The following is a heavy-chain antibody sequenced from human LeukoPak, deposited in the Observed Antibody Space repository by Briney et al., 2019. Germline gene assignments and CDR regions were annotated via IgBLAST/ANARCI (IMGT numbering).Heavy chain of an antibody. CDR2: ISWNTGTI. Sequence: GGSLRLSCAASGFTFDNYAMHWVRQAPGKGLEWVSGISWNTGTIGYADSMKGRFTISRDNAKNSLYLQVNSLRAEDTALYYCAKDHCSSTSCYYFDYWGQGTLVTVSS. D-gene: IGHD2-2*01. J-gene: IGHJ4*02. CDR3: AKDHCSSTSCYYFDY. CDR1: GFTFDNYA. V-gene: IGHV3-9*01.